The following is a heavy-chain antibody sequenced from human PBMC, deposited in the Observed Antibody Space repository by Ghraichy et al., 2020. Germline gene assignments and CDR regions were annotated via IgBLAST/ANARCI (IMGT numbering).Heavy chain of an antibody. CDR1: GGSISSSSYY. V-gene: IGHV4-39*01. Sequence: QTLSLTCTVSGGSISSSSYYWGWIRQPPGKGLEWIGSIYYSGSTYYNPSLKSRVTISIDTSKNQFSLKLSSVTAADTAVYYCARHPISGWYVGGLDYWGQGTLVTVSS. J-gene: IGHJ4*02. D-gene: IGHD6-19*01. CDR2: IYYSGST. CDR3: ARHPISGWYVGGLDY.